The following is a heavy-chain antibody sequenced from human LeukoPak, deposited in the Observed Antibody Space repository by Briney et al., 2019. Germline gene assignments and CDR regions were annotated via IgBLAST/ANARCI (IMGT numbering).Heavy chain of an antibody. D-gene: IGHD3-22*01. CDR1: GFTFSSYS. Sequence: GGSLTLSCAASGFTFSSYSMNWVRQAPGKGLEWVSSISSSSCYIYYADSVKGRFAISRDNAKNSLYLQMNSLRAEDTAVYYCARDAAYDSSGYYYYWGQGTLVTVS. V-gene: IGHV3-21*01. CDR2: ISSSSCYI. CDR3: ARDAAYDSSGYYYY. J-gene: IGHJ4*02.